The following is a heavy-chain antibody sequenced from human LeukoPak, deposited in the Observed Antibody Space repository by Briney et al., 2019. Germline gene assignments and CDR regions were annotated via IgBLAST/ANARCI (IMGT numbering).Heavy chain of an antibody. CDR1: GFTFSNAW. V-gene: IGHV3-15*01. CDR3: TTDLNWNYWADAFDI. CDR2: IKSKTDGGTT. D-gene: IGHD1-7*01. J-gene: IGHJ3*02. Sequence: GGSLRLSCAASGFTFSNAWMSWVRQAPGKGLEWVGRIKSKTDGGTTDYAAPVKGRFTISRDDSKNTLYLQMNSLKTEDTAVYYCTTDLNWNYWADAFDIWGQGTMVTVSS.